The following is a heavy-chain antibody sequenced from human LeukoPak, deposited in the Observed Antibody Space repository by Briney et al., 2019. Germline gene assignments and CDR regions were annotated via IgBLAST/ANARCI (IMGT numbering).Heavy chain of an antibody. Sequence: GASVKVSCKASGYTFTTYDINWVRQATGQGLEWMGWMNPNSGNTGYAQKFQGRVTMTRNTSISTAYMELSSLRSDDTAVYYCARGDIVVVVAAQNWFDPWGQGTLVTVSS. J-gene: IGHJ5*02. CDR1: GYTFTTYD. CDR3: ARGDIVVVVAAQNWFDP. D-gene: IGHD2-15*01. CDR2: MNPNSGNT. V-gene: IGHV1-8*01.